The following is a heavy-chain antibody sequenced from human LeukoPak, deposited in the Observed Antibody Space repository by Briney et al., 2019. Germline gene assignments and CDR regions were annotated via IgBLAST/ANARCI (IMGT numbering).Heavy chain of an antibody. CDR1: GFTFSSYA. CDR2: ISYDGSNK. V-gene: IGHV3-30-3*01. Sequence: GGSLRLSCAASGFTFSSYAMHWVRQAPGKGVEWVAVISYDGSNKYYADYVKVRFTISRDNSTITLYMQMNSLRAEDTAVYYCARASGSYSLDYWGQGTLVTVSS. D-gene: IGHD1-26*01. CDR3: ARASGSYSLDY. J-gene: IGHJ4*02.